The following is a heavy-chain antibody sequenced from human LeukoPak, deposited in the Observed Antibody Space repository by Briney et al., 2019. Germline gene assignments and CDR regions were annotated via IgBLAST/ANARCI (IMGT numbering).Heavy chain of an antibody. CDR2: IGGGGTNT. CDR1: GFTFTDFA. CDR3: AKDARGYHRPIDH. V-gene: IGHV3-23*01. Sequence: PGGSLRLSGAASGFTFTDFAMNWVRRAPGKGLEWVSGIGGGGTNTDYADSVKGRFTISRDNSKNTLTLQMSSLRADDTAVYFCAKDARGYHRPIDHWGQGILVTVSS. D-gene: IGHD3-22*01. J-gene: IGHJ4*02.